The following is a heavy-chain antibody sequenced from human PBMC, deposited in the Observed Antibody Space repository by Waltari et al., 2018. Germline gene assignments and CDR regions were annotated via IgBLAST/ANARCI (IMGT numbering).Heavy chain of an antibody. D-gene: IGHD2-15*01. J-gene: IGHJ4*02. CDR3: ARLQSGYCSGGSCYGYFDY. CDR2: IYPGDSDT. CDR1: GYSFTSYW. V-gene: IGHV5-51*01. Sequence: EVQLVQSGAEVKKPGESLKISCKGSGYSFTSYWIGWVRQMPGKGLEWMGIIYPGDSDTRCSPSFQGQVTISADKSISTAYLQWSSLKASDTAMYYCARLQSGYCSGGSCYGYFDYWGQGTLVTVSS.